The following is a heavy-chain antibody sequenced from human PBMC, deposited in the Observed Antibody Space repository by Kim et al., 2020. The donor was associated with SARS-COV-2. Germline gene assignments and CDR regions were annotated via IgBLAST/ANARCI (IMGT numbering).Heavy chain of an antibody. CDR3: ARQHDYSNYGMDV. J-gene: IGHJ6*02. V-gene: IGHV4-39*01. CDR1: GGSISSSSYY. CDR2: IYYSGST. D-gene: IGHD4-4*01. Sequence: SETLSLTCTVSGGSISSSSYYWGWIRQPPGKGLEWIGSIYYSGSTYYNPSLKSRVTISVDTSKNQFSLKLSSVTAADTAVYYCARQHDYSNYGMDVWGQGTTVTVSS.